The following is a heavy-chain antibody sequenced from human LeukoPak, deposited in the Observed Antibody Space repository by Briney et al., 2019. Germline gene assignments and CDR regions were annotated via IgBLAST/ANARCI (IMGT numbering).Heavy chain of an antibody. J-gene: IGHJ4*02. D-gene: IGHD3-10*01. CDR1: GGSFSGYY. Sequence: SETLSLTCAVYGGSFSGYYWSWIRQPPGKGLEWIGEINHSGSTYYNPSLKSRVTISVDTSKNQFSLKLSSVTAADTAVYYCARELWFGENFDYWGQGTLVTVSS. V-gene: IGHV4-34*01. CDR2: INHSGST. CDR3: ARELWFGENFDY.